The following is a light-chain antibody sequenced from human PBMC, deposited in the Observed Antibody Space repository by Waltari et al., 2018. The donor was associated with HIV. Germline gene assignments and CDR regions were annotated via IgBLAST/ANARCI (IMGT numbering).Light chain of an antibody. Sequence: QSVLTQPPSASGTPGQRVTISCSGSSSNIGSNTVNWYQQLPGTAPKLLIYSNNQRPSGVPDRFSGSKSGTSASLASSGLQSEDEADYYCAAWDDSLNVLVFGGGTKLTVL. CDR3: AAWDDSLNVLV. J-gene: IGLJ3*02. CDR1: SSNIGSNT. CDR2: SNN. V-gene: IGLV1-44*01.